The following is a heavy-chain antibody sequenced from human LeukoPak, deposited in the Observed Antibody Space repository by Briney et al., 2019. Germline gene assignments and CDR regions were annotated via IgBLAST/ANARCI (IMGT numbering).Heavy chain of an antibody. V-gene: IGHV3-74*01. Sequence: PGGSLRLSCAASGFTFSVYWMHWVRQAPGKGLEWVSRIRSEGSSTTYADSVKGRFTISRDNSRNTLYLQMNKLEETAVYYCSKVSSSVATRSEYFQHWGQSTLVTVSS. CDR1: GFTFSVYW. J-gene: IGHJ1*01. D-gene: IGHD6-6*01. CDR3: SKVSSSVATRSEYFQH. CDR2: IRSEGSST.